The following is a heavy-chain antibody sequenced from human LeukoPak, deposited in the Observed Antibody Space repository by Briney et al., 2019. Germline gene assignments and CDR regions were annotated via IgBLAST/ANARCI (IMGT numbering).Heavy chain of an antibody. CDR3: ARIGPILGAAWVDY. CDR1: GYSISSNHW. D-gene: IGHD3-3*02. J-gene: IGHJ4*02. Sequence: SETLSLTCAVSGYSISSNHWWGWVRQPPRKGLEWIGYIFYAGSTDYNPSLKSRVTTSVDTSKNQFSLRLSSVPGVQTTVYYSARIGPILGAAWVDYWGQGTLVSVSS. CDR2: IFYAGST. V-gene: IGHV4-28*01.